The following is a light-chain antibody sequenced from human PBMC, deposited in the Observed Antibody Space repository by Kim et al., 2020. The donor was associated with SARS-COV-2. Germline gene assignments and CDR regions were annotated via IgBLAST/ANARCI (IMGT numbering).Light chain of an antibody. CDR2: GKN. Sequence: LGQTVMITCQGDSLRSYYARWYQQKPGQAPVLVIYGKNNRPSGIPDRFSGSSSGNTASLTITGAQAEDEADYYCNSRDSSGNHLGVFGGGTQLTAL. CDR3: NSRDSSGNHLGV. CDR1: SLRSYY. V-gene: IGLV3-19*01. J-gene: IGLJ2*01.